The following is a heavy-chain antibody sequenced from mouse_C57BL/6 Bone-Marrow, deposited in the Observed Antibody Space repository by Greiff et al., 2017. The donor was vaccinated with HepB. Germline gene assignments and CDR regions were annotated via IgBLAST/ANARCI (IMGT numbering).Heavy chain of an antibody. V-gene: IGHV10-1*01. CDR3: VRQDYGKAWFAY. D-gene: IGHD1-1*01. CDR2: IRSKSNNYAT. J-gene: IGHJ3*01. Sequence: GGGLVQPKGSLKLSCAASGFSFNTYAMNWVRQAPGKGLEWVARIRSKSNNYATYYADSVKDRFTISRDDSESMLYLQMNNLKTEDTAMYYCVRQDYGKAWFAYWGQGTLVTVSA. CDR1: GFSFNTYA.